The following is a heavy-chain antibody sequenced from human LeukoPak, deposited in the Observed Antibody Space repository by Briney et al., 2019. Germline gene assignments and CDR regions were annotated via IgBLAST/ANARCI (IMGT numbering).Heavy chain of an antibody. J-gene: IGHJ1*01. V-gene: IGHV3-48*03. CDR3: AGSIAAAGTKYFQH. CDR2: ISSSGSTI. CDR1: GFTFSSYA. D-gene: IGHD6-13*01. Sequence: GGSLRLSCAASGFTFSSYAMHWVRQAPGKGLEWVSYISSSGSTIYYADSVKGRFTISRDNAKNSLYLQMNSLRAEDTAVYYCAGSIAAAGTKYFQHWGQGTLVTVSS.